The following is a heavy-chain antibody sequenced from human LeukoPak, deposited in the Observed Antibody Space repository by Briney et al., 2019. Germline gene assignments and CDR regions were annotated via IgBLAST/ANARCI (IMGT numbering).Heavy chain of an antibody. CDR1: GYTLTELS. CDR3: ARVPPIPPVTDFDY. D-gene: IGHD2-21*01. Sequence: GASVKVSCKVSGYTLTELSMHWVRQAPGKGLEWMGGFDPEDGETIYAQKFRDRVTMTTDTSTSTAYMELRSLRSDDTAVYYCARVPPIPPVTDFDYWGQGTLVIVSS. J-gene: IGHJ4*02. V-gene: IGHV1-24*01. CDR2: FDPEDGET.